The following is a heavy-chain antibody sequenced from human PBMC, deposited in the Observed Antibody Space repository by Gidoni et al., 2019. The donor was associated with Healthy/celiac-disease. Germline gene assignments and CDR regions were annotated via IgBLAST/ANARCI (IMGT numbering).Heavy chain of an antibody. D-gene: IGHD2-15*01. CDR1: GGSISSSSYY. J-gene: IGHJ4*01. Sequence: QLQLQESGPGLVKPSETLSLFCTVSGGSISSSSYYWGWIRQPPGKRLEWIGKVYYSGDAYYNPSLKNRVTISVDTSKNQFSLKLSSVTAADTAVYFCVRFCSGDSCYSGFDYWGHGTLVTVSS. CDR3: VRFCSGDSCYSGFDY. CDR2: VYYSGDA. V-gene: IGHV4-39*01.